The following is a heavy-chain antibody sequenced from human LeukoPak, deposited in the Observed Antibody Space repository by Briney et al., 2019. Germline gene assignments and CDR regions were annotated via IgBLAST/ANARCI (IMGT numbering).Heavy chain of an antibody. CDR1: GYTFTSYY. CDR3: ARDCRYYDSSGPLPDGAFDI. J-gene: IGHJ3*02. Sequence: ASVKVSCKASGYTFTSYYIYWVRQAPGQGLEWMGIINPSGGSTNYAQKFQGRVTITADESTSTAYMELSSLRSEDTAVYYCARDCRYYDSSGPLPDGAFDIWGQGTMVTVSS. CDR2: INPSGGST. D-gene: IGHD3-22*01. V-gene: IGHV1-46*01.